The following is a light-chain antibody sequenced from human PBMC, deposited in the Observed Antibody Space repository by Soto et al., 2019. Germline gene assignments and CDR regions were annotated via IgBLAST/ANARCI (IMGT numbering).Light chain of an antibody. J-gene: IGLJ2*01. V-gene: IGLV4-69*01. CDR3: QTWVTGIHI. Sequence: QAVVTQSPSASASLGASVKLTCTLSSVHSNYAIAWHQQQPEKGPRFLMKLNSDGSHSKGDGIPDRFSGSSSGAERYLTISTLQSEDEADYYCQTWVTGIHIFGGGTKLTVL. CDR1: SVHSNYA. CDR2: LNSDGSH.